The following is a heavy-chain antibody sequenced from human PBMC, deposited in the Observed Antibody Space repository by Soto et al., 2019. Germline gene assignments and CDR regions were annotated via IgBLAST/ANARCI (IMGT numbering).Heavy chain of an antibody. J-gene: IGHJ4*02. V-gene: IGHV1-69*13. D-gene: IGHD6-13*01. CDR3: VRDSGAKLSSS. Sequence: SVKVSCKASGGTFSSYRINWVRQAPGQGLEGVGGNVPIYRTADYAHKFHGRVNVTADESARTSYMELRSLKSQDTAVYYCVRDSGAKLSSSWGQGTLVTVSS. CDR2: NVPIYRTA. CDR1: GGTFSSYR.